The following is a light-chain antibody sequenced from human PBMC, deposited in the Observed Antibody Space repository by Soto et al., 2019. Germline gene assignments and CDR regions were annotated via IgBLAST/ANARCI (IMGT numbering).Light chain of an antibody. CDR3: QSYDSDLSGWV. V-gene: IGLV2-8*01. J-gene: IGLJ3*02. Sequence: QSALTQPPSASGSPGQSVTISCTGTSSDVGKYDYVSWFQHHPGKAPKLFIFANNDRPSGVPDRFSGSKSGTSASLAITGLQAEDEADYYCQSYDSDLSGWVFGGGTKLTVL. CDR2: ANN. CDR1: SSDVGKYDY.